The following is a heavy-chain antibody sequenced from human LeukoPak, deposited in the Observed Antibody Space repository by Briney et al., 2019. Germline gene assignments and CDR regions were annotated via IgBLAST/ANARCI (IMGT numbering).Heavy chain of an antibody. V-gene: IGHV4-59*12. CDR3: ARGSCGYSFDY. J-gene: IGHJ4*02. Sequence: SETLSLTCTVSGGSISSYYWSWIRQPPGKGLEWIGYIYYSGSTYYNPSLKSRVTISVDTSKNQFSLKLSSVTAADTAVYYCARGSCGYSFDYWGQGTLVTVSS. D-gene: IGHD5-18*01. CDR1: GGSISSYY. CDR2: IYYSGST.